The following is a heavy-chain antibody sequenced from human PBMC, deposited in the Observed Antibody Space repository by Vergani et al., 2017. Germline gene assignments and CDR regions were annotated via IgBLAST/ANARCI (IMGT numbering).Heavy chain of an antibody. V-gene: IGHV1-18*01. CDR3: ARAPYILTIWFGDSCYYFDY. J-gene: IGHJ4*02. CDR2: ISAYNGNT. CDR1: GYTFTSYG. D-gene: IGHD3-10*01. Sequence: QVQLVQSGAEVKKPGASVKVSCKASGYTFTSYGISWVRQAPGQGLEWMGWISAYNGNTNYAQKLQGRVTMTTDTSTSTAYMELRSLRSDDTAVYYCARAPYILTIWFGDSCYYFDYWGQGTLVTVSS.